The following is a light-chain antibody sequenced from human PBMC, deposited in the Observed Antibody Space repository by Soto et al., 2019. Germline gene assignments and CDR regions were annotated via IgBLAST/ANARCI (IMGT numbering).Light chain of an antibody. V-gene: IGLV8-61*01. CDR3: VLYMGSGIWV. CDR1: SGSVSTTYY. Sequence: QAVVTQEPSFSVSPGGTVTLTCGLSSGSVSTTYYPSWYQQTPGQAPRTLIYSTNTRSSGVPPRFSGSILGNRAALTITGAQADDESDYYCVLYMGSGIWVFGGGPKLTVL. J-gene: IGLJ3*02. CDR2: STN.